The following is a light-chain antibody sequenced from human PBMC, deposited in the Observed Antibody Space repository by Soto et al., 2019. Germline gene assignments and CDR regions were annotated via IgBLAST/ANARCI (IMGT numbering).Light chain of an antibody. CDR1: QSISSW. CDR2: KAS. V-gene: IGKV1-5*03. J-gene: IGKJ1*01. CDR3: QQYNSYGT. Sequence: DVQRTQSPATLSASVGDRVTITCRASQSISSWLAWYQQKPGKAPKLLIYKASSLESGVPSRFSGSGSGTEFTLTISSLQPDDFATYYCQQYNSYGTFGQGTKV.